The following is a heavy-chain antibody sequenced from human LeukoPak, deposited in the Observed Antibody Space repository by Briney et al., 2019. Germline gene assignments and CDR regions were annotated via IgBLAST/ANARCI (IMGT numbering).Heavy chain of an antibody. Sequence: SETLSLTCTVSGGYISSSSNYWGWVRQPPGKGLEWIGSIYYSGSTYYNPSLKSRVTISLDTSKNQFSLKLSSVTAADTAVYYCARHGEVGYSYGSWYYWGQGTLVTVSS. CDR3: ARHGEVGYSYGSWYY. V-gene: IGHV4-39*01. D-gene: IGHD5-18*01. CDR1: GGYISSSSNY. J-gene: IGHJ4*02. CDR2: IYYSGST.